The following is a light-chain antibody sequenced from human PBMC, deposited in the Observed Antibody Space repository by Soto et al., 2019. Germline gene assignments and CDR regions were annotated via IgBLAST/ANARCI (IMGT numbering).Light chain of an antibody. J-gene: IGKJ2*01. CDR1: QDISNY. CDR2: DAS. Sequence: DIQMTQSPSSLSASVGDRVTITCQASQDISNYLNWYQQKPGKAPKLLIYDASNLETGVPSRFSGSGSGTDFTFTISSLQPEDIATYYCQQYDTFGLGTKLEIK. V-gene: IGKV1-33*01. CDR3: QQYDT.